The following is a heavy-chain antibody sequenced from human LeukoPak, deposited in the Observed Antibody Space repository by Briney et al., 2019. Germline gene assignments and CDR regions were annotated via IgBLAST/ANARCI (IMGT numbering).Heavy chain of an antibody. CDR1: GSTFTDYA. CDR3: AKTRAVAGQKDYGMDV. J-gene: IGHJ6*02. V-gene: IGHV3-23*01. Sequence: GGSLRLSCAASGSTFTDYAMSWVRQAPEKGLEWISTISDNGGEAYYADSVKGRFAISRDNSKNTLFLQMNSLRAEDSAVYYCAKTRAVAGQKDYGMDVWGQGTTVTVSS. D-gene: IGHD6-19*01. CDR2: ISDNGGEA.